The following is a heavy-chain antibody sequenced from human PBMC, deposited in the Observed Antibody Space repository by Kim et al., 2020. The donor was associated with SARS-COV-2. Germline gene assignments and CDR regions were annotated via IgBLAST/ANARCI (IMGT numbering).Heavy chain of an antibody. D-gene: IGHD5-18*01. CDR1: GYTFTSYA. CDR2: INAGNGNT. Sequence: ASVKVSCKASGYTFTSYAMHWVRQAPGQRLEWMGWINAGNGNTKYSQKFQGRVTITRDTSASTAYMELSSLRSEDTAVYYFARVGGDTGMAYFDYWGQGSLLTVSS. J-gene: IGHJ4*02. V-gene: IGHV1-3*01. CDR3: ARVGGDTGMAYFDY.